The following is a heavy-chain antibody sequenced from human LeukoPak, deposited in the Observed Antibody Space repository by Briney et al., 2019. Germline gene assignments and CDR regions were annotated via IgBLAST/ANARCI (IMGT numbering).Heavy chain of an antibody. CDR1: GSTFSNYG. Sequence: GGSLRLSCAASGSTFSNYGMNWVRQAPGKGLEWVSYIRSSSGTLYYADSVKGRLTISRDNAKNSLYLQMNSLRAEDTAVYYCARDRRGYGDFDYWGQGTLVTVSS. V-gene: IGHV3-48*01. J-gene: IGHJ4*02. CDR3: ARDRRGYGDFDY. D-gene: IGHD4-17*01. CDR2: IRSSSGTL.